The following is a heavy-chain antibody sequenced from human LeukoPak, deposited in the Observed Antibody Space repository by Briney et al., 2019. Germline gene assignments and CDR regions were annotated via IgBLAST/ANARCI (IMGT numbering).Heavy chain of an antibody. CDR3: ARARKPYYDSNYYGMDV. Sequence: SETLCLTCTVSGGSISSSSYYWGWIRQPPGKGLEWTGSIYYSGSTYYNPSLKSRVTISVDTSKNQFSLKLSSVTAADTAVYYCARARKPYYDSNYYGMDVWGQGTTVTVSS. V-gene: IGHV4-39*07. D-gene: IGHD3-22*01. CDR2: IYYSGST. CDR1: GGSISSSSYY. J-gene: IGHJ6*02.